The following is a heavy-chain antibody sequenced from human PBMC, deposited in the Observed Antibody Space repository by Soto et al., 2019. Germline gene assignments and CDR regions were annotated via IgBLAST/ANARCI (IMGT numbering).Heavy chain of an antibody. CDR1: GYTFTGYY. J-gene: IGHJ5*02. D-gene: IGHD3-9*01. V-gene: IGHV1-2*04. CDR2: INPNSGGT. CDR3: ARDNSVLRYFDWLFPQGNWFDP. Sequence: ASMKVSCKASGYTFTGYYMHWVRQAPGQGLEWMGWINPNSGGTNYAQKFQGWVTMTRDTSISTAYMELSRLRSDDTAVYYCARDNSVLRYFDWLFPQGNWFDPWGQGTLVTVSS.